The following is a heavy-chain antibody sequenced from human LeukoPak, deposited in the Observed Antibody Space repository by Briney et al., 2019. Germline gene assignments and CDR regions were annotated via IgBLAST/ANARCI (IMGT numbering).Heavy chain of an antibody. CDR1: GFTFSSYG. CDR3: ARDWRLQNFDY. CDR2: IWYDGSNK. V-gene: IGHV3-33*01. D-gene: IGHD5-24*01. Sequence: PGGPLRLSCAASGFTFSSYGMHWVRQAPGKGLEWVAVIWYDGSNKYYADSVKGRFTISRDNSKNTLYLQMNSLRAEDTAVYYCARDWRLQNFDYWGQGTLVTVSS. J-gene: IGHJ4*02.